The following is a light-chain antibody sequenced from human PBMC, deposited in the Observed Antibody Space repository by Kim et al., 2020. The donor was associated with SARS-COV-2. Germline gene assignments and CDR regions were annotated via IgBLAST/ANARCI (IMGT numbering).Light chain of an antibody. V-gene: IGLV3-19*01. CDR2: GKN. Sequence: SSELTQDPAVSVALGQTVKITCQGDSLRYYYASWHQQRPXQAPLLVLYGKNSRPSGIPDRFSGSRSGHTASLTITGAQAEDEADYYCNSRDSNGKFYVFGPGTKVTVL. CDR3: NSRDSNGKFYV. CDR1: SLRYYY. J-gene: IGLJ1*01.